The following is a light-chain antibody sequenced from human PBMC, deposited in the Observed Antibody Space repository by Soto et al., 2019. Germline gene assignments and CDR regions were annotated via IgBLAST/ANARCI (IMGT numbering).Light chain of an antibody. CDR1: QSISSN. CDR3: QQRYSNSRT. V-gene: IGKV1-39*01. J-gene: IGKJ5*01. CDR2: AAT. Sequence: IQITHSPSSTSASVGDSVTIICQPRQSISSNLNWHQHKPGKAANLLITAATTVQSGVPSRVSGSVSGTYFSLTTSSMQPEDFATNYCQQRYSNSRTFGQGTRLEIK.